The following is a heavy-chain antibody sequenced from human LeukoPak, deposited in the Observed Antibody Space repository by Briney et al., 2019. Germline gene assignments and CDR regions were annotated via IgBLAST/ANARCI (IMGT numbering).Heavy chain of an antibody. J-gene: IGHJ3*02. CDR1: GYTFTSYY. CDR2: INPSGGST. CDR3: ARVFYGSGSYAGAFDI. D-gene: IGHD3-10*01. Sequence: ASAKVSCKASGYTFTSYYMHWVRQAPGQGLEWMGIINPSGGSTSYAQKFQGRVTMTRDMSTSTVYMELSSLRSEDTAVYYCARVFYGSGSYAGAFDIWGQGTMVTVSS. V-gene: IGHV1-46*01.